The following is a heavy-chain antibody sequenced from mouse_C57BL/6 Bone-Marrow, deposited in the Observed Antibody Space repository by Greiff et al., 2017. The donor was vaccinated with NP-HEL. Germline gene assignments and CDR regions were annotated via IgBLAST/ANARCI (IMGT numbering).Heavy chain of an antibody. CDR3: ARDEITSAMDY. CDR2: IRNKANGYTT. V-gene: IGHV7-3*01. J-gene: IGHJ4*01. D-gene: IGHD1-1*01. CDR1: GFTFTDYY. Sequence: EVQRVESGGGLVQPGGSLSLSCAASGFTFTDYYMSWVRQPPGKALEWLGFIRNKANGYTTEYSASVKGRFTISRDNSQSILYLQMNALRAEDSATYYCARDEITSAMDYWGQGTSVTVSS.